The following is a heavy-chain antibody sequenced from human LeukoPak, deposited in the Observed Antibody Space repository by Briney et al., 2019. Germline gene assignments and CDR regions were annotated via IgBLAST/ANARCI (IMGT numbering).Heavy chain of an antibody. Sequence: GGSLRLSCAATGFTFTNYWMAWVRQAPGKGLEWVSHIRSSSETFYADSVKGRFTISRDNARNSLYLQMNNLRGEDTAIYYCARDAGNSGYGCDLWGQGTLVTVSS. D-gene: IGHD5-12*01. CDR1: GFTFTNYW. V-gene: IGHV3-48*01. CDR2: IRSSSET. CDR3: ARDAGNSGYGCDL. J-gene: IGHJ5*02.